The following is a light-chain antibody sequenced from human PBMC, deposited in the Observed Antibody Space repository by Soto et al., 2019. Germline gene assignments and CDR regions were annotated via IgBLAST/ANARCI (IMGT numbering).Light chain of an antibody. CDR2: AAS. V-gene: IGKV3-15*01. J-gene: IGKJ2*01. CDR1: QGIGTN. CDR3: QQYNNWPLYT. Sequence: EIVVTQSPGPLSVSPGERATLSCRASQGIGTNLAWYQQRPGQAPRLLIYAASSRATDIPARFTGRWSGTAVSLTISSLQSEDFGVYFYQQYNNWPLYTFGQGTKLEI.